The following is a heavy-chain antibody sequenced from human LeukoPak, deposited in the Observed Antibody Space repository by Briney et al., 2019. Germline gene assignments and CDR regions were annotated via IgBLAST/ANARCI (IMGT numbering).Heavy chain of an antibody. V-gene: IGHV4-59*01. Sequence: PSETLSLTCTVSGGSISSYYWSWIRQPPGKGLKWIGYIYYSGSTNYNPSLKSRVAISVDTSKKQISLKLSSVTAADTAVYYCARTTEGGYTYDYFYYYYMDVWGKGTTVTISS. CDR3: ARTTEGGYTYDYFYYYYMDV. J-gene: IGHJ6*03. CDR1: GGSISSYY. D-gene: IGHD5-18*01. CDR2: IYYSGST.